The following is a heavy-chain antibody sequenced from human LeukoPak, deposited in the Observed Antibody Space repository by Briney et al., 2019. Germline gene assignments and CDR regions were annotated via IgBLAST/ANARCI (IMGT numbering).Heavy chain of an antibody. V-gene: IGHV3-NL1*01. J-gene: IGHJ5*02. CDR2: IYSGGST. Sequence: GGSLRLSCAASGFTFATYAMHWVRQAPGKGLEWVSVIYSGGSTYYADSVKGRFTISRDNSKNTLYLQMNSLRAEDTAVYYCARDRTVAGTWWFDPWGQGTLDTVSS. CDR3: ARDRTVAGTWWFDP. D-gene: IGHD6-19*01. CDR1: GFTFATYA.